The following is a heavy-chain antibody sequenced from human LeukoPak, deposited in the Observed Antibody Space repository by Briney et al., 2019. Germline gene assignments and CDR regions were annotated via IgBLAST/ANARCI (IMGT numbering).Heavy chain of an antibody. J-gene: IGHJ4*02. Sequence: MTSETLSLTCTVSGYSISSGYYWGWIRQPPGKGLESIGSIYHSGSTYYNPSLRSRVTISVDTSKNQFSLKLSSVTAADTAVYYCASESYDSSGYFGYWGQGTLVTVSS. CDR1: GYSISSGYY. CDR2: IYHSGST. D-gene: IGHD3-22*01. CDR3: ASESYDSSGYFGY. V-gene: IGHV4-38-2*02.